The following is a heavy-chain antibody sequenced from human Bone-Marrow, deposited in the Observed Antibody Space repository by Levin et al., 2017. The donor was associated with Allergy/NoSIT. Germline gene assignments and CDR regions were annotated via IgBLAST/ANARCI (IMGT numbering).Heavy chain of an antibody. J-gene: IGHJ4*02. Sequence: PGGSLRLSCAASGFTFSDHYMDWVRQAPGKGLEWVGRIRGKAKSYTTEYAASVKGRFTISRDDSKNLLYLQMNSLKTEDTAVYYCARSLSVYAFDYWGQGTLVTVSS. CDR3: ARSLSVYAFDY. CDR1: GFTFSDHY. D-gene: IGHD5/OR15-5a*01. CDR2: IRGKAKSYTT. V-gene: IGHV3-72*01.